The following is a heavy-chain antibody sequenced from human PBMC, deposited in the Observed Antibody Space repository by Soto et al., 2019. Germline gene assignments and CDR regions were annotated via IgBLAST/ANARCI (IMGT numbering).Heavy chain of an antibody. V-gene: IGHV4-31*03. Sequence: SETMSLTCPVSGVSISSGGYYLSRNSQHPGKGLEWIGYIYYSGSTYYNPSLKSRVTISVDTSKNQFSLKLSSVTAADTAVCYCAREGVTIFGVASNWFDPWGQGTLVTVSS. D-gene: IGHD3-3*01. CDR1: GVSISSGGYY. CDR2: IYYSGST. J-gene: IGHJ5*02. CDR3: AREGVTIFGVASNWFDP.